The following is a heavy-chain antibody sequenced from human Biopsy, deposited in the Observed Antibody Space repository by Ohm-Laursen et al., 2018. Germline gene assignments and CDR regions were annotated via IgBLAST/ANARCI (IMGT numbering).Heavy chain of an antibody. Sequence: SAVKVSCTVSGYTLTELSTHWVRQAPGKGLEWMGGFAPENGKTVYAQNFQARVSMTEDTSTDTAYMELRSLRSEDTAVYYCAADINVWNVNYWGQGTQVTVSS. CDR2: FAPENGKT. D-gene: IGHD1-1*01. CDR3: AADINVWNVNY. V-gene: IGHV1-24*01. CDR1: GYTLTELS. J-gene: IGHJ4*02.